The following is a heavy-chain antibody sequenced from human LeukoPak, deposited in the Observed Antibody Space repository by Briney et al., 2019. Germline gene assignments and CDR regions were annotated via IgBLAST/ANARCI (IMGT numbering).Heavy chain of an antibody. D-gene: IGHD5-24*01. CDR3: ARQERWLPFDY. J-gene: IGHJ4*02. Sequence: SETLSLTCTVSGGSISSYSWSWIRHPPGKGLEWIGYIYYSGSTNYNPSLKSRVTISVDTSKNQFSLKLSSVTAADTAVYYCARQERWLPFDYWGQGTLVTVSS. V-gene: IGHV4-59*08. CDR2: IYYSGST. CDR1: GGSISSYS.